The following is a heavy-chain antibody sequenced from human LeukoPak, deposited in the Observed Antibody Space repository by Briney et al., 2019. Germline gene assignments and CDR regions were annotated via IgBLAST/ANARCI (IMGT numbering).Heavy chain of an antibody. V-gene: IGHV4-59*01. Sequence: KPSETLSLTCTVSGGSISSYYWSWIRQPPGKGLEWIGYIYYSGSTSYNPSLKSRVTISVDTSKNQFSLKLSSVTAADTAVYYCAVSRDGYRFDYWGQGTLVTVSS. CDR1: GGSISSYY. CDR2: IYYSGST. D-gene: IGHD5-24*01. CDR3: AVSRDGYRFDY. J-gene: IGHJ4*02.